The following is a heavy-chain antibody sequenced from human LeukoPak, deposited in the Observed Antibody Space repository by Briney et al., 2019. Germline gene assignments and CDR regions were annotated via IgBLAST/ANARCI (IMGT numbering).Heavy chain of an antibody. Sequence: GGSLRLSCAVSGFAFSSYWMSWVRQAPGKGLEWVANIKEDGTEKYYQDSVKGRFTISRDNAKNSLYLQMSSLRAEDTAVYYCAREVVLSTSAWFEYWGQGTLVTVSS. CDR2: IKEDGTEK. CDR3: AREVVLSTSAWFEY. J-gene: IGHJ4*02. CDR1: GFAFSSYW. D-gene: IGHD3-22*01. V-gene: IGHV3-7*01.